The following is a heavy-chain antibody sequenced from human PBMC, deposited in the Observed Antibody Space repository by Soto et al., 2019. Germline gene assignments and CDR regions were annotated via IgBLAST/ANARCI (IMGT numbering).Heavy chain of an antibody. Sequence: PSETLSLTCTVSGGSIKNYYWSWIRQPAGKGLEWIGRIYSTGSTNYNASLKSRVTMSVDTANNQFSLRLRSVTAADTAVYYCARDDYYDSNNWFDTWGQGTPVTVSS. D-gene: IGHD3-22*01. CDR3: ARDDYYDSNNWFDT. CDR1: GGSIKNYY. V-gene: IGHV4-4*07. J-gene: IGHJ5*02. CDR2: IYSTGST.